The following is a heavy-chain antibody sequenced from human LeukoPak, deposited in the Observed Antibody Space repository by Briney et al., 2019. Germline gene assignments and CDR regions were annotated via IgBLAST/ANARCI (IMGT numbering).Heavy chain of an antibody. Sequence: GESLKISCKASGYSFANYWIGWGRQMPGKGLEWMGTIYPGDSDTRYSPSFQGQVTISADKSISTAYLQWSSLKASDTAIYYCARLGLGSYGNSGYYYLDHWGQGALVTVSS. CDR2: IYPGDSDT. D-gene: IGHD3-22*01. CDR3: ARLGLGSYGNSGYYYLDH. J-gene: IGHJ4*02. CDR1: GYSFANYW. V-gene: IGHV5-51*01.